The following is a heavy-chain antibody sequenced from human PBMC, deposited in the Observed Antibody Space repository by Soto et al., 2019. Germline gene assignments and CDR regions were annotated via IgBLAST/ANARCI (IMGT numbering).Heavy chain of an antibody. CDR2: INQSGTT. J-gene: IGHJ5*02. CDR1: GGSFREYY. V-gene: IGHV4-34*01. Sequence: PSETLSLTCAVNGGSFREYYWSWLRQPPGKGLEWIGEINQSGTTHYNPSLKRRITISVDTSKNQFSLKLSSVTAANTAVYYCASSPYSGYARRFNWFDPWGQGTLVTVSS. D-gene: IGHD5-12*01. CDR3: ASSPYSGYARRFNWFDP.